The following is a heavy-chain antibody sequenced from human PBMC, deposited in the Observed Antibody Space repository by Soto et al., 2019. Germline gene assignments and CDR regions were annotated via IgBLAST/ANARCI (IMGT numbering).Heavy chain of an antibody. CDR3: ARSAGFGSSWFDS. J-gene: IGHJ5*01. CDR1: GGSFSGYY. Sequence: PSETLSLTCAVYGGSFSGYYWSWIRQPPGKGLEWIGEINHSGSTNYNPSLKSRVTISVDTSKNQFSLKLSSVTAADTAVYYCARSAGFGSSWFDSWGQGTLVTVSS. V-gene: IGHV4-34*01. D-gene: IGHD6-13*01. CDR2: INHSGST.